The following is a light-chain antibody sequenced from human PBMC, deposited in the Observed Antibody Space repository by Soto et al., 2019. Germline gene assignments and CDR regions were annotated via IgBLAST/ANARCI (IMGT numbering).Light chain of an antibody. Sequence: DIQMTQSPATLSAYVGDSVTITYRASERISSWLAWYQQKPGKVPKLLIYDASTLESGVPSRFSGSGFGTEFTLTISRLQPDDFATYYCQQYNSYSEAFGQGTKVDI. CDR2: DAS. CDR3: QQYNSYSEA. V-gene: IGKV1-5*01. CDR1: ERISSW. J-gene: IGKJ1*01.